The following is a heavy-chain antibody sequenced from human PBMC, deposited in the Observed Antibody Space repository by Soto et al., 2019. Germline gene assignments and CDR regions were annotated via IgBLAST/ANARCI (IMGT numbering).Heavy chain of an antibody. D-gene: IGHD2-15*01. CDR3: ARYCSGGSCYRILDY. J-gene: IGHJ4*02. CDR1: GYTFTSYG. Sequence: ASVKVSCKASGYTFTSYGISWVRQAPGQGLEWMGWISAYNGNTNYAQKLQGRVTMTTDTSTSTAYMELRSLRSDDTAVYYCARYCSGGSCYRILDYWGQGTLVTVSS. V-gene: IGHV1-18*01. CDR2: ISAYNGNT.